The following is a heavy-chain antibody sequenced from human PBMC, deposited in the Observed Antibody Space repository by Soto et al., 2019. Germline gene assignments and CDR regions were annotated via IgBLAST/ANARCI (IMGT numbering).Heavy chain of an antibody. CDR1: GYTFTSYG. D-gene: IGHD2-2*01. J-gene: IGHJ4*02. V-gene: IGHV1-18*01. CDR2: ISAYNGNT. CDR3: ARSAGDIVVVPAANAELYYYGSGQDY. Sequence: ASVKVSCKASGYTFTSYGISWVRQAPGQGLEWMGWISAYNGNTNYAQKLQGRVTMTTDTSTSTAYMELRSLRSDDTAVYYCARSAGDIVVVPAANAELYYYGSGQDYWGQGTLVTVSS.